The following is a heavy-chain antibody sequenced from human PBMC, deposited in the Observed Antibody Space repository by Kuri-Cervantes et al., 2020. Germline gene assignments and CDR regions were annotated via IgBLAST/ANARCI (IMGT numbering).Heavy chain of an antibody. CDR3: ARSYDSSGYYITNAFDI. D-gene: IGHD3-22*01. Sequence: SGPTLVKPPQTLTLTCTFSGFSLSTTGMRVSWIRQPPGKALEWLARIDWDDDKFYSTSLKTRLTISKDTSKNQVVLTMTNMDPVDTATYYCARSYDSSGYYITNAFDIWGQGTMVTVSS. CDR2: IDWDDDK. J-gene: IGHJ3*02. V-gene: IGHV2-70*04. CDR1: GFSLSTTGMR.